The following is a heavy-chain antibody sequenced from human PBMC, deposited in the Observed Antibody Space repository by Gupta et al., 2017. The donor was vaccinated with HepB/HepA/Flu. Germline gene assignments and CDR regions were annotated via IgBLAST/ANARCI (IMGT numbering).Heavy chain of an antibody. Sequence: EVQLLESGGALVQPGGSLRIPCAASGFTFSSYAMTWVRQAPGKGLEWVSTISSDGRITFYADSVKGRFTISRDNSKSTLYLQMNSLRAEDTAVYYCAKSPPHRGHFDFWGQGTLATVSS. J-gene: IGHJ4*02. V-gene: IGHV3-23*01. CDR3: AKSPPHRGHFDF. D-gene: IGHD2-21*01. CDR1: GFTFSSYA. CDR2: ISSDGRIT.